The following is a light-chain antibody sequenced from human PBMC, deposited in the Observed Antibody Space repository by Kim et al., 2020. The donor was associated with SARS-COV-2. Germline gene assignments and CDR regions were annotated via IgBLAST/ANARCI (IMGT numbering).Light chain of an antibody. CDR1: QSLNIN. Sequence: VVLTQSPATLPVSPGERVTLSCRASQSLNINFAWYHQKPGQAPRLLIYEASTRATGIPARISGSGFGTEVTLTISSLQSEDSGVYYCHQYNHGPYTFGQGTKLEI. J-gene: IGKJ2*01. CDR2: EAS. V-gene: IGKV3-15*01. CDR3: HQYNHGPYT.